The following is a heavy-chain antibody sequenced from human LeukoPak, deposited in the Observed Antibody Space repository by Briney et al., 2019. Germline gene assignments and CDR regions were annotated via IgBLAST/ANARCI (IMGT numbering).Heavy chain of an antibody. CDR1: GYTFTSYD. CDR2: MNPNSGNT. J-gene: IGHJ4*02. CDR3: ARGYKPAYSTGWSIFDY. V-gene: IGHV1-8*01. Sequence: RASVKVSCKASGYTFTSYDINWVRQATGQGLEWMGWMNPNSGNTGYAQKFQGRVTMTRNTSVDTACMELSSLRSEDTAVYYCARGYKPAYSTGWSIFDYWGQGTLVTVSS. D-gene: IGHD6-19*01.